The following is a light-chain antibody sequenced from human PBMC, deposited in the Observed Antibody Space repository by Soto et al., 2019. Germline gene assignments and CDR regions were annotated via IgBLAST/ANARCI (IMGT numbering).Light chain of an antibody. CDR3: SSYTSSIL. CDR1: SSDVGAYNY. V-gene: IGLV2-14*03. J-gene: IGLJ2*01. CDR2: DVS. Sequence: QSVLTQPASVSGSPGQSITISCTGTSSDVGAYNYVSWYQQHPGKAPKLLIYDVSNRPSGVSNRFSGSKSGNTAYLTISGLQAEDEADYYCSSYTSSILFGGGTKLTVL.